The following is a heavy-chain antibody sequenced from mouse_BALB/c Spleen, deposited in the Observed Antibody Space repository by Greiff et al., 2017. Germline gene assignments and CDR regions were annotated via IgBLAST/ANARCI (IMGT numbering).Heavy chain of an antibody. CDR1: GFTFSSYG. CDR3: AREVRLLDY. V-gene: IGHV5-6-3*01. Sequence: EVQRVESGGGLVQPGGSLKLSCAASGFTFSSYGMSWVRQTPDKRLELVATINSNGGSTYYPDSVKGRFTISRDNAKNTLYLQMSSLKSEDTAMYYCAREVRLLDYWGQGTTLTVSS. CDR2: INSNGGST. D-gene: IGHD1-2*01. J-gene: IGHJ2*01.